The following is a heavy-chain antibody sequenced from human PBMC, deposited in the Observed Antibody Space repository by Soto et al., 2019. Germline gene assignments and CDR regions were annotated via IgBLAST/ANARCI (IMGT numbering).Heavy chain of an antibody. V-gene: IGHV3-53*04. J-gene: IGHJ5*02. CDR1: GFTVGSNY. CDR2: IYSGGST. CDR3: ARAVVTPYWFDP. D-gene: IGHD2-21*02. Sequence: GGSLRLSWAASGFTVGSNYMSWVRQAPGKGLEWVSVIYSGGSTYYADSVKGRFTISRHNSKNTLYLQMSSLRAEDTAVYYCARAVVTPYWFDPWGQGTLVTVSS.